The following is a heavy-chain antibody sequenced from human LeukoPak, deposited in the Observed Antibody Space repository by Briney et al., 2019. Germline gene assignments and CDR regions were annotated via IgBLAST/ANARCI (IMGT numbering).Heavy chain of an antibody. J-gene: IGHJ2*01. CDR2: IYYSGST. CDR1: GGSISSYY. D-gene: IGHD6-13*01. V-gene: IGHV4-59*01. CDR3: ARVYYSNSYDYWYFVL. Sequence: SETLSLTCTVSGGSISSYYWSWIRQPPGKGLEWIGYIYYSGSTNYNPSLKSRVTISVDTSKNQFSLKLSSVTAADTAVYYCARVYYSNSYDYWYFVLWGRGPLVTVSS.